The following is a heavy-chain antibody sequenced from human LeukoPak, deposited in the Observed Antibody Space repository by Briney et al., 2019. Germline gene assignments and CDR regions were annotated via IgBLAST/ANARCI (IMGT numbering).Heavy chain of an antibody. CDR2: INPNPGST. D-gene: IGHD1-1*01. CDR1: GYISVDYY. V-gene: IGHV1-46*01. CDR3: ARAVWNDAFDI. J-gene: IGHJ3*02. Sequence: ASVTVSCEASGYISVDYYMHWVRQAPGQGLEWMGIINPNPGSTSYAQKFQGKLTVTRDTSTSTVYMELSSLIPDDTAVYYCARAVWNDAFDIWGQGTMVTVSS.